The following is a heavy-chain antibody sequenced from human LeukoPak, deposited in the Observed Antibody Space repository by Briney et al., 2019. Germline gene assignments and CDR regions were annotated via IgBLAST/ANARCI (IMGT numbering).Heavy chain of an antibody. CDR2: ISGSGGST. Sequence: GGSLRLSCAASGFTFGTYAMSWVRQAPGKGLEWVSAISGSGGSTYYADSVKGRFTISRDNSKNTLYLQMNSLRSEDTAVYYCARDDVMITFGGVIVWGQGTLVTVSS. V-gene: IGHV3-23*01. CDR1: GFTFGTYA. D-gene: IGHD3-16*02. J-gene: IGHJ4*02. CDR3: ARDDVMITFGGVIV.